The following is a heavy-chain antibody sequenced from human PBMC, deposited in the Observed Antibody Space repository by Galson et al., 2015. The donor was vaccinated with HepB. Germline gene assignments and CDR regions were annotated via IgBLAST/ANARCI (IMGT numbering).Heavy chain of an antibody. Sequence: QSGAEVKKPGESLRTSCKGSGYGFTSYWISWVRQMPGKVLEWMGRIDPSDSYTHYSPSSPGHVTISADKSSSTASLQWSSLKAADTAMYYGARHVTGSGKKSLDYWGQGTLVTVSS. D-gene: IGHD6-19*01. CDR1: GYGFTSYW. J-gene: IGHJ4*02. V-gene: IGHV5-10-1*01. CDR2: IDPSDSYT. CDR3: ARHVTGSGKKSLDY.